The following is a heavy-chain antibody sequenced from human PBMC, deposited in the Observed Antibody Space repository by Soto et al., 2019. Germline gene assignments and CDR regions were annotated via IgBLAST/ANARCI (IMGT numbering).Heavy chain of an antibody. CDR1: GGSISSGGYS. CDR2: IYHSGST. V-gene: IGHV4-30-2*01. J-gene: IGHJ6*02. Sequence: QLQLQESGSGLVKPSQTLSLTCAVSGGSISSGGYSWSWIRQPPGKGLEWIGYIYHSGSTYYNPAPTSRVTLPADSSNNQFSLKLSSVPAADTAVYYCSRVTYDYVWGSYRPYGMDVWGQGTTVTVSS. D-gene: IGHD3-16*02. CDR3: SRVTYDYVWGSYRPYGMDV.